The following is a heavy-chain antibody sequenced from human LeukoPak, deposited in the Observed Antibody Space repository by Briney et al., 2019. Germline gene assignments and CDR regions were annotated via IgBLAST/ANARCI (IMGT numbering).Heavy chain of an antibody. CDR3: AREGYSRTWYFDY. J-gene: IGHJ4*02. D-gene: IGHD6-13*01. CDR2: IIPIFGTA. Sequence: ASVKVSCKASGGTFSSYAISWVRQAPGQGLEWMGGIIPIFGTANYAQKFQGRVTITADESTSTAYMELSSLRSEDTAVYYCAREGYSRTWYFDYWGQGTLVTVSS. V-gene: IGHV1-69*13. CDR1: GGTFSSYA.